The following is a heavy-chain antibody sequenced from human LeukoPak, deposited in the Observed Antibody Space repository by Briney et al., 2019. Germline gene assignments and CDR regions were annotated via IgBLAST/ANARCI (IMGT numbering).Heavy chain of an antibody. V-gene: IGHV3-23*01. CDR1: GFTFSNYG. CDR3: AKRGAEVGATVAPGDY. Sequence: GGTLRLSCAASGFTFSNYGMSWVRQAPGKGPEWVSGISGSGDSTYYADSVKGRFTISRDNSKNTLYLQMNSLRAEDTAVYYCAKRGAEVGATVAPGDYWGQGTLVTVSS. J-gene: IGHJ4*02. CDR2: ISGSGDST. D-gene: IGHD1-26*01.